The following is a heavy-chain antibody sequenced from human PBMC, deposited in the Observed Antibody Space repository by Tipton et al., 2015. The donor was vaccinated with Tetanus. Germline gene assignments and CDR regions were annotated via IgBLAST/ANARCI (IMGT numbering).Heavy chain of an antibody. D-gene: IGHD3-3*01. CDR3: ARDITVYGVDA. Sequence: TLSLTCTVSGGSINPYYWSWIRQPPGKGLEWIGNVYSSGSTYYNPSLKGRVTISVDTSTTQFSLRLNSVTAADTAIYYCARDITVYGVDAWGQGTTVTVSS. J-gene: IGHJ6*02. V-gene: IGHV4-59*01. CDR2: VYSSGST. CDR1: GGSINPYY.